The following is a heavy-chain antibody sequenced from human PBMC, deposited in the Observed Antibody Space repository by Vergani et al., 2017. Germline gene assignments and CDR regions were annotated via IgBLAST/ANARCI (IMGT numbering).Heavy chain of an antibody. D-gene: IGHD2-15*01. CDR3: ARGSCLGGSCYKPLFDD. V-gene: IGHV4-61*02. CDR1: GDSINSHNYY. Sequence: QVQLQESGPGLVKPSQTLSLTCTVSGDSINSHNYYWSWIRQPAGKGLEWIGRIHTSGSTNYNPSLKSRVTMSEDTSKNQFSLKLTSVTAADTAVYFCARGSCLGGSCYKPLFDDWGQGILVTVSS. J-gene: IGHJ4*02. CDR2: IHTSGST.